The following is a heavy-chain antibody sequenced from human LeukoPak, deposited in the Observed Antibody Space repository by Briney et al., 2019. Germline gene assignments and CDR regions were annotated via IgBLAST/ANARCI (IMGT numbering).Heavy chain of an antibody. D-gene: IGHD2-2*02. V-gene: IGHV1-24*01. Sequence: ASVKVSCKVSGYTLTELSMHWVRQAPGKGLEWMGGFDPEDGETIYAQKFQGRVTMTEDTSTDTAYMELSSLRSEDTAVYYCATRYCSSTSCYKSYMDVWGKGTTVTVSS. CDR1: GYTLTELS. J-gene: IGHJ6*03. CDR3: ATRYCSSTSCYKSYMDV. CDR2: FDPEDGET.